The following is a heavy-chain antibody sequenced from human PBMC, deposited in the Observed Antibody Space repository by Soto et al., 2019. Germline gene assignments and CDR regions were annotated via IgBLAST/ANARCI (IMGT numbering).Heavy chain of an antibody. V-gene: IGHV5-51*01. CDR3: ERHEYSSGPGD. J-gene: IGHJ4*02. CDR1: GYSFTSYL. Sequence: XESLKIAYQGSGYSFTSYLVGWVRQMPGKGLEWMGIIYPGDSDTRYSPSFQGQVTISADKSISTAYLQWSSLKASDTAMYYCERHEYSSGPGDWGQGTLVTVSS. D-gene: IGHD6-19*01. CDR2: IYPGDSDT.